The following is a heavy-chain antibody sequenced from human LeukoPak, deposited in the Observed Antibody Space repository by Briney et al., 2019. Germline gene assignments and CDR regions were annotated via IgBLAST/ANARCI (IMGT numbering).Heavy chain of an antibody. CDR1: GGSISSGSYF. CDR3: ARGVVPAAMIAYFDY. V-gene: IGHV4-61*02. J-gene: IGHJ4*02. Sequence: SQTLSLTCTVSGGSISSGSYFWRWIRQPAAKGLEGIGRIYTSGSTNYNPSLKSQVTISVDTSKNQFSLKLSSVTAADTAVYYCARGVVPAAMIAYFDYWGQGTLVTVSS. D-gene: IGHD2-2*01. CDR2: IYTSGST.